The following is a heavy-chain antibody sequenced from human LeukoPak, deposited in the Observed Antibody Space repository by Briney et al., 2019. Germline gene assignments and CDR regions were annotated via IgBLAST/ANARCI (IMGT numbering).Heavy chain of an antibody. D-gene: IGHD7-27*01. CDR3: ARDSRTGAPDAFDI. CDR1: GGSISSGGYY. Sequence: SQTLCLTCTVSGGSISSGGYYWSWIRQHPGKGLEWIGYIYYSGSTYYNPSLKSRVTISVDTSKNQFSLKLSSVTAADTAVYYCARDSRTGAPDAFDIWGQGTMVTVSS. CDR2: IYYSGST. J-gene: IGHJ3*02. V-gene: IGHV4-31*03.